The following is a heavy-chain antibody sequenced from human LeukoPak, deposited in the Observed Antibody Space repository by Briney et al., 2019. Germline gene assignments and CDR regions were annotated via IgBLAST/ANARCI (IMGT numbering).Heavy chain of an antibody. CDR1: GFTFRSYG. Sequence: GSLRLSCAASGFTFRSYGMHWVRRAPGKGLEWVAIIWYDGSNKYYADSVKGRITISRDNSKNTLYLQMNSLRAEDTAVYYCATVRGCGGDCYYIDYWGQGTLVTVSS. V-gene: IGHV3-33*01. J-gene: IGHJ4*02. D-gene: IGHD2-21*02. CDR2: IWYDGSNK. CDR3: ATVRGCGGDCYYIDY.